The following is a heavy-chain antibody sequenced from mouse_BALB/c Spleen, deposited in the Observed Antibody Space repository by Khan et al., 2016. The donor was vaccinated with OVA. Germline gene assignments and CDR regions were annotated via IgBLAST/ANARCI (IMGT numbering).Heavy chain of an antibody. CDR2: IFPGSGTP. CDR1: GYTFTDYI. V-gene: IGHV1-77*01. Sequence: QVQLKESGPELVKPGASLKVSCKASGYTFTDYIIGWVKQSTRQGLEWIGDIFPGSGTPYYNETFKDKATLTADKSSNTAYMQLSSLTSEDSAVYFCARGGYSVFAYWGQGTLVTVSA. CDR3: ARGGYSVFAY. D-gene: IGHD2-14*01. J-gene: IGHJ3*01.